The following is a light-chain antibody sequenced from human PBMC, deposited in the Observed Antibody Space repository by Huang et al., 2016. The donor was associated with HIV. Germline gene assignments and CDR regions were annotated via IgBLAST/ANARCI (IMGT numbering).Light chain of an antibody. CDR2: AAS. CDR1: QSITTF. Sequence: DLQMTQSPSSLSASVGDRVTITCRASQSITTFLNWYQQKPGTAPKLLIYAASNLVTWVPARFNGRGYGTDFTLIIDNLQPEDSATYYCQQSYNSPGFGQGTNVEI. CDR3: QQSYNSPG. J-gene: IGKJ1*01. V-gene: IGKV1-39*01.